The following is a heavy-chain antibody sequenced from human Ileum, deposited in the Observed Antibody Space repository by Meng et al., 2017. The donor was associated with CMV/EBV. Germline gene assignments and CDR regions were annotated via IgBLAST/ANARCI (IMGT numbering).Heavy chain of an antibody. CDR3: STDPCYSPGCFR. J-gene: IGHJ4*02. V-gene: IGHV3-15*01. D-gene: IGHD2/OR15-2a*01. Sequence: GESLKTSCVTSGFTFDNAWMTWFRQAPGKGLEWAGRIKSKVDGGAADYTAPVKGRFIISRDDSETTLFLLMNSRRTEDTAMYYCSTDPCYSPGCFRRGQGTLVTVSS. CDR1: GFTFDNAW. CDR2: IKSKVDGGAA.